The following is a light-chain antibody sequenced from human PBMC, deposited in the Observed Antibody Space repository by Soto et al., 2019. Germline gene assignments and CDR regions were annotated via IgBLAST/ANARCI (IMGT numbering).Light chain of an antibody. CDR3: CSYAGTYAYV. Sequence: QSVLTQPRSVSGSPGQSVTISCTGTSADVGGYDYVSWYQQHPGKAPKLIIYDVTKRPSGVPNRFSGSKSGNTASLTISGLQAEYEADYYCCSYAGTYAYVFGGGTKVTVL. CDR1: SADVGGYDY. CDR2: DVT. J-gene: IGLJ1*01. V-gene: IGLV2-11*01.